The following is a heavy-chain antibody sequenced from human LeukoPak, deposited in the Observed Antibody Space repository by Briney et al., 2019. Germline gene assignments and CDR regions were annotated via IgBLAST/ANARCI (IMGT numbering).Heavy chain of an antibody. Sequence: GASVKVSCKASGYTFSSYGIGWLRQAPGQGLEWMGWISGYNGNTNYAQKVRGRVTMTTDTSTSTAYMELRSLTSDDTAVYYCARDDYDISAPIYFRHWGQGTLVTVSS. D-gene: IGHD3-22*01. V-gene: IGHV1-18*01. CDR1: GYTFSSYG. CDR3: ARDDYDISAPIYFRH. CDR2: ISGYNGNT. J-gene: IGHJ1*01.